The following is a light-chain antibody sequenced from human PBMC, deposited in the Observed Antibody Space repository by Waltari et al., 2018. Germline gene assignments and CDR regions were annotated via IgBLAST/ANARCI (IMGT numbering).Light chain of an antibody. V-gene: IGKV1-12*01. CDR1: QEINGW. J-gene: IGKJ1*01. CDR2: AAS. Sequence: DIQMTQSPSSVSASVGDRVTITCRASQEINGWLTWYQQKPGKAPKLLIYAASTLQTGVPSRFSGGGSGTDFTLTITGLQPEDFAIYFCQQGNSFPPTFGQGTKVGIK. CDR3: QQGNSFPPT.